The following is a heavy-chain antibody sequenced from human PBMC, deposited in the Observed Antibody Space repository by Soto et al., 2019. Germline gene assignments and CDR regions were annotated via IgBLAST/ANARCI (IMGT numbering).Heavy chain of an antibody. CDR1: GGSISSGGYY. V-gene: IGHV4-31*03. Sequence: SETLSLTCTVSGGSISSGGYYWSWIRQHPGKGLEWIGYIYYSGSTYYNPSLKSRVTISVDTSKNQFSLKLSSVTAADTAVYYCASITMVRGVISDYWGQGTLVTVSS. CDR3: ASITMVRGVISDY. CDR2: IYYSGST. D-gene: IGHD3-10*01. J-gene: IGHJ4*02.